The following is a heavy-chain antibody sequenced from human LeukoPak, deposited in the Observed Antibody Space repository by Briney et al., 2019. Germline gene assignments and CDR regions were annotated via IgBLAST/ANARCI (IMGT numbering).Heavy chain of an antibody. CDR2: INHSGST. Sequence: SETLSLTCAVYGGSFSGYYWSWIRQPPGKGLEWIGEINHSGSTNYNPSLKSRVTISVDTSKNQFSLKLSSVTAADTAVYYCARGRRSSGRALHYWGQGTLVTVSS. CDR3: ARGRRSSGRALHY. J-gene: IGHJ4*02. D-gene: IGHD3-22*01. CDR1: GGSFSGYY. V-gene: IGHV4-34*01.